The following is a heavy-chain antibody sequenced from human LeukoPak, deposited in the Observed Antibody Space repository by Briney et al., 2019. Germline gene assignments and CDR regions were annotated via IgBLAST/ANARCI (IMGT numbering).Heavy chain of an antibody. V-gene: IGHV3-23*01. CDR2: ISGSGSST. CDR3: ARDTGSGYCSGGRCRGAFDI. D-gene: IGHD2-15*01. Sequence: GGSLRLSCAASGFTFSSYAMSWVRQAPGKGLEWVSVISGSGSSTYYADSVKGRFTISRDTPKNTLYLQMNSLRAEDTAVYYCARDTGSGYCSGGRCRGAFDIWGQGTMVTVSS. J-gene: IGHJ3*02. CDR1: GFTFSSYA.